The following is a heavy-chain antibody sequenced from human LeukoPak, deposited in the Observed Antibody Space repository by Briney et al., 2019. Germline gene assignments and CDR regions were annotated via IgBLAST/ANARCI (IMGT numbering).Heavy chain of an antibody. V-gene: IGHV5-51*01. CDR3: ARGEYSSSWYPDAIDI. Sequence: GESLKISCKGSGYSFTSYWIGWVRQMPGRGLEWMGIIYPGDSDTRYSPSFQGQVTISADKSISTAYLQWSSLKASDTAMYYCARGEYSSSWYPDAIDIWGQGTMVTVSS. CDR1: GYSFTSYW. D-gene: IGHD6-13*01. CDR2: IYPGDSDT. J-gene: IGHJ3*02.